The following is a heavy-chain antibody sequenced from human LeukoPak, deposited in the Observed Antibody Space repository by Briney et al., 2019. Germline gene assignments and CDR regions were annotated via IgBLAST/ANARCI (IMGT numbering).Heavy chain of an antibody. CDR3: AKGVPTTTVRRFDY. Sequence: PGGSLRLSCAASGFPFSSYSMNWVRQAPGKGLEWVSAISGSGGSTYYADSVKGRFTISRDNSKNTLYLQMNSLRAEDTAVYYCAKGVPTTTVRRFDYWGQGTLATVSS. J-gene: IGHJ4*02. CDR1: GFPFSSYS. CDR2: ISGSGGST. D-gene: IGHD4-17*01. V-gene: IGHV3-23*01.